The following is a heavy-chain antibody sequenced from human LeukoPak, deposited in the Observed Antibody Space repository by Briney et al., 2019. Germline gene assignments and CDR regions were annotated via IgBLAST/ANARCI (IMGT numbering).Heavy chain of an antibody. CDR1: GFTFSSYS. V-gene: IGHV3-21*01. CDR3: ARDFFNGDYVHGHDY. CDR2: ISSSSSYI. D-gene: IGHD4-17*01. Sequence: GGSLRLSCAASGFTFSSYSMNWVRQAPGKGLEWVSSISSSSSYIYYADSVKGRFTISRDNAKNSLYLQMNSLRAEDTAVYYCARDFFNGDYVHGHDYWGQGTLVTVSS. J-gene: IGHJ4*02.